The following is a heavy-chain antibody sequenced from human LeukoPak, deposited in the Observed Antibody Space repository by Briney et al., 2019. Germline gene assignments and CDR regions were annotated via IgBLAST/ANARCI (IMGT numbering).Heavy chain of an antibody. CDR2: INPNSGGT. CDR1: GYTFTGYY. V-gene: IGHV1-2*02. J-gene: IGHJ4*02. D-gene: IGHD5-12*01. CDR3: ARVTALRATPSLGY. Sequence: GASVKVSCKASGYTFTGYYMHWVRHAPGQGLEWMGWINPNSGGTNFAQKFQGRVTMTRDTSISTAYMELSRLRSDDTAVYYCARVTALRATPSLGYWGQGTLVTVSS.